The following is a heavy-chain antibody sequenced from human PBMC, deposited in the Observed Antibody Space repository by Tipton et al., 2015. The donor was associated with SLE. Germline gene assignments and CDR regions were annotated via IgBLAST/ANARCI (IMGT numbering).Heavy chain of an antibody. CDR3: ARNGGNYYMDV. Sequence: SLRLSCAASGFTFSSYAMGWVRQAPGKGLEWVAIIWYDGSNKYYADSVKGRFTISRDNSKNTLYLEMRSLRAEDTAVFYCARNGGNYYMDVWGKGTTVTVSS. V-gene: IGHV3-33*08. D-gene: IGHD3-16*01. CDR1: GFTFSSYA. CDR2: IWYDGSNK. J-gene: IGHJ6*03.